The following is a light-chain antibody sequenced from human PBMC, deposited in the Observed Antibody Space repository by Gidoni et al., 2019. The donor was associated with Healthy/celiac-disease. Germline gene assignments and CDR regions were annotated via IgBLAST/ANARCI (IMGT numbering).Light chain of an antibody. V-gene: IGKV3-11*01. CDR3: QQRSNWPPYT. CDR2: DAS. J-gene: IGKJ2*01. CDR1: QSVSTY. Sequence: EIVLTQSPVTLSLSPGERATLSCRASQSVSTYLAWYQQKPGQAPRLFIYDASIRATGIPARFSGSGSGTDFTLTISSLEPEDFAVYYCQQRSNWPPYTFGQGTRLEIK.